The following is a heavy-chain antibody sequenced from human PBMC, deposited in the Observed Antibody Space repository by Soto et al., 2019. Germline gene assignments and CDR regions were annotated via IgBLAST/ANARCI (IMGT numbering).Heavy chain of an antibody. CDR1: GEAFSGYY. J-gene: IGHJ4*02. Sequence: SETLSLTCAVYGEAFSGYYWSWIRQPPGKGLEWIGEINHSGSTNYNPSLKSRVTISVDTSKNQFSLKLSSVTAADTAVYYCARVPYDSSGYYFVGFDYWGQGTLVTVSS. D-gene: IGHD3-22*01. CDR2: INHSGST. V-gene: IGHV4-34*01. CDR3: ARVPYDSSGYYFVGFDY.